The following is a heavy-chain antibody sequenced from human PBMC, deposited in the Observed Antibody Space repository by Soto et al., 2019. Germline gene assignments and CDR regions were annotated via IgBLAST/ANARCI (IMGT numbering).Heavy chain of an antibody. Sequence: SETLSLTCAVSGFSISNNNWWTWVRQPPGKGLEWVGDIYHTGITNYSPSLKSRVTISVDNSKNQFSLRLTSVTAADTAVYYRARCSSSGLYYYFGMDVWGQGTTVTVYS. D-gene: IGHD6-13*01. CDR3: ARCSSSGLYYYFGMDV. CDR2: IYHTGIT. J-gene: IGHJ6*02. CDR1: GFSISNNNW. V-gene: IGHV4-4*02.